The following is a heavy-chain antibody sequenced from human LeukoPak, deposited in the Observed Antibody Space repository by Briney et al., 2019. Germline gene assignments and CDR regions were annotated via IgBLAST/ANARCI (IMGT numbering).Heavy chain of an antibody. D-gene: IGHD5-18*01. V-gene: IGHV1-69*04. Sequence: SVKVSCKASGGTFSSYAISWVRQAPGQGLEWMGRIIPIFGIANYAQKFQGRVTITADKSTSTAYMELSSLRSEDAAVYYCARDKYFGKDTAMVTSWFDPWGQGTLVTVSS. CDR3: ARDKYFGKDTAMVTSWFDP. J-gene: IGHJ5*02. CDR1: GGTFSSYA. CDR2: IIPIFGIA.